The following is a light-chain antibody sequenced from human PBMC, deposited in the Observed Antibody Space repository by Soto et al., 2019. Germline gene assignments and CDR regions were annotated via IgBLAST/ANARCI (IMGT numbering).Light chain of an antibody. V-gene: IGKV3-11*01. CDR3: QQRSTWPLT. Sequence: EIVLTQSPATLSLSPGERATLSCRASQSVSIYLAWYQQKPGQSPRLLISDTSTRATGIPGRFSGSGSGTDFTLTVSSLEPEDFAVYYCQQRSTWPLTFGPGTRVEFK. J-gene: IGKJ3*01. CDR1: QSVSIY. CDR2: DTS.